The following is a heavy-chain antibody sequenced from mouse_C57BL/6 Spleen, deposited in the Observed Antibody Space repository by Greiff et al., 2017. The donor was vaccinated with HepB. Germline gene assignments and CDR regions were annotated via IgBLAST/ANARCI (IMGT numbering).Heavy chain of an antibody. V-gene: IGHV3-6*01. J-gene: IGHJ3*01. D-gene: IGHD2-2*01. CDR2: ISYDGSN. CDR3: AREGWLRQRAGFAY. CDR1: GYSITSGYY. Sequence: EVQVVESGPGLVKPSQSLSLSCSVTGYSITSGYYWNWIRPFPGNKLEWMGYISYDGSNNYNASLKKRISITRDKSKNQFFLKLKSVTTEDTATYDCAREGWLRQRAGFAYWGQGTLVTVSA.